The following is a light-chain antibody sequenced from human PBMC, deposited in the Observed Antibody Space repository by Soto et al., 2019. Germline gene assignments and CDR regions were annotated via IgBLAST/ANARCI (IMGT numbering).Light chain of an antibody. V-gene: IGLV2-14*01. CDR1: SSDVGGYKY. Sequence: QSALTQPASVSGSPGQSITISCTGSSSDVGGYKYVSWYQSRPGKAPTLLIYEVSNRSSGLSSRFSGSKSGNTASLTISGLQADDEVDYYCVSYTSSNTLVFGGGTKVTVL. CDR2: EVS. CDR3: VSYTSSNTLV. J-gene: IGLJ2*01.